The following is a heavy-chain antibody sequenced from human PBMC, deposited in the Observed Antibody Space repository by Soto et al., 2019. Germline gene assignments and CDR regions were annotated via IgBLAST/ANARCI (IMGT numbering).Heavy chain of an antibody. CDR1: GFTFSSYW. J-gene: IGHJ6*02. D-gene: IGHD3-22*01. Sequence: GSLRLSCAASGFTFSSYWMSWVRQAPGKGLEWVANIKQDGSEKYYVDSVKGRFTISRDNAKNSLYLQMNSLRAEDTAVYYCARDSNPYYYDSSGYYPYYYYYYGMDVWGQGTTVTVSS. CDR2: IKQDGSEK. V-gene: IGHV3-7*01. CDR3: ARDSNPYYYDSSGYYPYYYYYYGMDV.